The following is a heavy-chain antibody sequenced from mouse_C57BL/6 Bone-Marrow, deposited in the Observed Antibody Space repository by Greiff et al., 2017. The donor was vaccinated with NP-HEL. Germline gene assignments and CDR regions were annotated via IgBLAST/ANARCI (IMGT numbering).Heavy chain of an antibody. D-gene: IGHD1-1*01. V-gene: IGHV14-4*01. J-gene: IGHJ2*01. CDR3: TPLITTVLATRDSEY. CDR1: GFNIKDDY. Sequence: EVQLQESGAELVRPGASVKLSCTASGFNIKDDYMHWVKQRPEQGLEWIGWIDPENGDTEFASKFQGKATITADTSSNTAYLQLSSLTSEDPAVYYCTPLITTVLATRDSEYRGQGTTLTVSS. CDR2: IDPENGDT.